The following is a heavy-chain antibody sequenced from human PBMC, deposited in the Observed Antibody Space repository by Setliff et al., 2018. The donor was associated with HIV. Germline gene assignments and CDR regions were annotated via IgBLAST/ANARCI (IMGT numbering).Heavy chain of an antibody. CDR2: INHSGST. CDR3: AREQYHFVVDYYYYYGMDV. V-gene: IGHV4-34*01. J-gene: IGHJ6*02. CDR1: GGSFSGYY. D-gene: IGHD2-15*01. Sequence: SETLSLTCAVYGGSFSGYYWSWIRQPPGKGLEWIGEINHSGSTNYSPSLKSRATMSIDASQNQFSLKLKHVTAADTAVYYCAREQYHFVVDYYYYYGMDVWGQGNTVTVSS.